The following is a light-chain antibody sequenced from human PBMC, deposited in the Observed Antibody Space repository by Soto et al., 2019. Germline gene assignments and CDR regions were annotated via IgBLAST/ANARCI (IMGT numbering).Light chain of an antibody. J-gene: IGKJ1*01. Sequence: IVLTQSPATLSASPGERATLSCRASQSVSSNLAWYQQKPGQAPRLLIYGASSRATGIPDRFSGSGSGTDFTLTIGRLEPEDFAVYYCQQYGSSPWTFGQGTKVDI. CDR3: QQYGSSPWT. V-gene: IGKV3-20*01. CDR2: GAS. CDR1: QSVSSN.